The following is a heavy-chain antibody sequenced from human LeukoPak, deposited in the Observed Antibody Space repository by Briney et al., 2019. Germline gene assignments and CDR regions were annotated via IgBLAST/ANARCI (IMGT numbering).Heavy chain of an antibody. J-gene: IGHJ4*02. D-gene: IGHD5-18*01. CDR2: IWYDGSNK. V-gene: IGHV3-33*01. Sequence: PGGSLRLSCAASGFTFGSFGMHWVRQAPGKGLEWVAVIWYDGSNKYYADSVKGRSTTSRDNSKNTLYLQMNSLRVEDTAVYYCARDGYSYGSIDYWGQGTLVTVSS. CDR1: GFTFGSFG. CDR3: ARDGYSYGSIDY.